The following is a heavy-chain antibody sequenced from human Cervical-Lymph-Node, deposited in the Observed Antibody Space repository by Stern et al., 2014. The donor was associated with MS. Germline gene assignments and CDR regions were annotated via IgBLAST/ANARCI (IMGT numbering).Heavy chain of an antibody. Sequence: EVQLLESGAEVKKPGESLKISCKGSGYSFTSHWIGWVRQMPGKGLEWMGMIYPGDSDTRYSPSFQGPATISADKSLSTAYLQWSSLKASDTAIYYCARHQTDYKGRDYYYYGMDVWGQGTTVTVSS. CDR3: ARHQTDYKGRDYYYYGMDV. CDR2: IYPGDSDT. D-gene: IGHD4-11*01. CDR1: GYSFTSHW. J-gene: IGHJ6*02. V-gene: IGHV5-51*01.